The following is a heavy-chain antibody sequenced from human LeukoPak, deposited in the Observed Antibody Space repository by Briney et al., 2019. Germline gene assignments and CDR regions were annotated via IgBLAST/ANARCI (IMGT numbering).Heavy chain of an antibody. V-gene: IGHV1-46*01. CDR3: ARDVAREFDY. J-gene: IGHJ4*02. Sequence: ASVKVSCKASGYTFTSYYIHWVRQAPGQGLEWMGVINPSDGSTNYAQKFQGRVTMTRDTSTRTVYMQLSGLRSEDTAVYYCARDVAREFDYWGQGALVTVSS. CDR2: INPSDGST. CDR1: GYTFTSYY.